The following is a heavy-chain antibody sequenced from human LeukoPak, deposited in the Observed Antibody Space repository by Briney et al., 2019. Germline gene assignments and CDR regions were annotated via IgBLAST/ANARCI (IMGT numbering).Heavy chain of an antibody. CDR3: ARSRRLGFSYYLDV. V-gene: IGHV3-20*04. J-gene: IGHJ6*03. Sequence: PGGSLRLSCARSGFTFEDYGMSWVRQAPGKGLEWVSGLNWNGGSIGYADSVKGRFTISRDNAKNSLSLQMSSLRADDTALYYCARSRRLGFSYYLDVWGKGTAVTVSS. CDR2: LNWNGGSI. D-gene: IGHD5-12*01. CDR1: GFTFEDYG.